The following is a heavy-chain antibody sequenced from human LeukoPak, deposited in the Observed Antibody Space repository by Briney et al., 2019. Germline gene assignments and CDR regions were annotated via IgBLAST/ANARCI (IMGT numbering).Heavy chain of an antibody. CDR2: IRYDGSNK. V-gene: IGHV3-30*02. Sequence: GGSLRLSCAASGFTFSSYGMHWVRQAPGKGLEWVAFIRYDGSNKYYADSVKGRFTISRDNSKNTLYLQMNSLRAEDTAVYYCAKIRPSFGGVIVMDYWGQGTLVTVSS. CDR1: GFTFSSYG. D-gene: IGHD3-16*02. J-gene: IGHJ4*02. CDR3: AKIRPSFGGVIVMDY.